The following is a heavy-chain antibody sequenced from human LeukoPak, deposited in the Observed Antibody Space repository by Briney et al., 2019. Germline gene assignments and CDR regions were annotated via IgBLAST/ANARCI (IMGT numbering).Heavy chain of an antibody. J-gene: IGHJ4*02. CDR2: IYPGDSDT. Sequence: GESLKISSKGSGYSFTSYWIGWVRQRRGKGLEWMGIIYPGDSDTRYSPSFQGQVTISADKCISTAYLQWSSLKASDTAMYYCARQIIDYGDYGDFDYWGQGTLVTVSS. V-gene: IGHV5-51*01. D-gene: IGHD4-17*01. CDR1: GYSFTSYW. CDR3: ARQIIDYGDYGDFDY.